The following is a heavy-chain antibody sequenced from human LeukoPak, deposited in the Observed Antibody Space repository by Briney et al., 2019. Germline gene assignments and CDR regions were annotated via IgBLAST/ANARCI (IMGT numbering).Heavy chain of an antibody. Sequence: ASVKVSCKASGGTFSSYAISWVRQAPGQGLEWMGGIIPIFGTANYAQKFQGRVTITADESTSTAYMELSSLRAEDTAVYYCARDTSIEVRGVTSYYYYYMDVWGKGTTVTVSS. CDR2: IIPIFGTA. CDR1: GGTFSSYA. D-gene: IGHD3-10*01. CDR3: ARDTSIEVRGVTSYYYYYMDV. V-gene: IGHV1-69*13. J-gene: IGHJ6*03.